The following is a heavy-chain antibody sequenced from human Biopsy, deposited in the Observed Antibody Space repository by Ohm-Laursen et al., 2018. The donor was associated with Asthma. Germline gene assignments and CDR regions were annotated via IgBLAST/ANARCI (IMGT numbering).Heavy chain of an antibody. J-gene: IGHJ6*02. CDR2: VFWSGST. CDR3: ARVVSYGDIYFGIDV. CDR1: GGYTGSSDHH. D-gene: IGHD4-17*01. Sequence: SDTLSLTCRVSGGYTGSSDHHWAWIRQDTGKGLEWIGFVFWSGSTHYSRSLERRVSISIDTATNEFSMKLWSVTPADTAVYFCARVVSYGDIYFGIDVWGPGNTVVVS. V-gene: IGHV4-30-4*01.